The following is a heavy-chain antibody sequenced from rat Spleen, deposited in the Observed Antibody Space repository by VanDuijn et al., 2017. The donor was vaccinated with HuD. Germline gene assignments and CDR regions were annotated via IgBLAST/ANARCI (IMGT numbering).Heavy chain of an antibody. CDR3: ASLMYTPDYLGVMDV. V-gene: IGHV5S13*01. Sequence: EVQLVESGGGLVQPGRSLKLSCAASGFTFSDYGMTWVRQAPTQSLDWVASICTGADNTHYRDSVKGRFTISRDNAKSSLYLQMDSLRSEATATYYCASLMYTPDYLGVMDVWGQGASVTVSS. J-gene: IGHJ4*01. CDR1: GFTFSDYG. CDR2: ICTGADNT. D-gene: IGHD1-6*01.